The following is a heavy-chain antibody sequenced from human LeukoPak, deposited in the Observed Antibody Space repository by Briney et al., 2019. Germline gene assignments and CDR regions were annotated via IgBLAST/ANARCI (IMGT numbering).Heavy chain of an antibody. V-gene: IGHV3-21*01. CDR1: GFTFSSYS. CDR3: ARDHDGDYDPGI. CDR2: ISSSSSYI. J-gene: IGHJ3*02. Sequence: GGSLRLSCAASGFTFSSYSMNWVRQAPGKGLEWVSSISSSSSYIYYADSVKGRFTISRDNAKNSLYLQMNSLRAEDTAVYYCARDHDGDYDPGIWGQGTMVTVSS. D-gene: IGHD4-17*01.